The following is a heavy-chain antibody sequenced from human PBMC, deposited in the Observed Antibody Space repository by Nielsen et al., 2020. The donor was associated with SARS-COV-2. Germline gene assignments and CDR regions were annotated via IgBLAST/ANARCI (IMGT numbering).Heavy chain of an antibody. J-gene: IGHJ4*02. CDR1: GFTFSDHS. V-gene: IGHV3-72*01. CDR2: TRIKGNSYFT. D-gene: IGHD6-13*01. CDR3: ARGGRESSRENWGVDY. Sequence: SCAASGFTFSDHSLAWVRQAPGKGLEWVGRTRIKGNSYFTEYAASVKGRFIISRDASKNSAYLQMNRRKIEDTAVYYCARGGRESSRENWGVDYWGQGTLVTVSS.